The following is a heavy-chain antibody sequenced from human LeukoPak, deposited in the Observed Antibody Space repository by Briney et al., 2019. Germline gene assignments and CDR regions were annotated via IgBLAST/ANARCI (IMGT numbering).Heavy chain of an antibody. CDR2: INHSGST. CDR1: GGSFSGYY. J-gene: IGHJ4*02. D-gene: IGHD3-10*01. V-gene: IGHV4-34*01. CDR3: ARLVRGVHDY. Sequence: SETLSLTCAVYGGSFSGYYWSWIRQPPGKGLEWIGEINHSGSTNYNPSLKSRVTISVDTSKNQFSLKLSSVTAADTAVYYCARLVRGVHDYWGQGTLVTVSS.